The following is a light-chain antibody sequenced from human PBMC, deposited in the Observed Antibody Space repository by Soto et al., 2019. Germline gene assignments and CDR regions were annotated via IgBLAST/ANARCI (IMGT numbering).Light chain of an antibody. CDR2: EVS. CDR3: CSYASTYV. J-gene: IGLJ1*01. CDR1: SSDMGSDNL. V-gene: IGLV2-23*02. Sequence: QAVVTQPASVSGSPGQSITISCTGSSSDMGSDNLVSWYQQLPGKAPKLMIYEVSKRPSGASNRFSGSKSGNTASLTISGLQAEDEADYYCCSYASTYVFGSGTKVTV.